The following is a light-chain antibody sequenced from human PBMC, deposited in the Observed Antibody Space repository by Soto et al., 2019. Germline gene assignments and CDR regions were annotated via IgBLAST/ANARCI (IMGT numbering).Light chain of an antibody. V-gene: IGKV3-15*01. J-gene: IGKJ1*01. Sequence: EILMTQSPATLSLSPGDSATLSCRASRSVDTDLAWYQQKPGQAPRLLVFATSARATGVPDRFRGSRSGTDFTLTISSLQPEDSATYYCHQYYNRPPWTFGQGTKVDIK. CDR2: ATS. CDR1: RSVDTD. CDR3: HQYYNRPPWT.